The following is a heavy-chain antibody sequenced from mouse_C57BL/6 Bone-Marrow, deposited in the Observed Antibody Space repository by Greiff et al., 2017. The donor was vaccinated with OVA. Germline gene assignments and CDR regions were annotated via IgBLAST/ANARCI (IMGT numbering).Heavy chain of an antibody. D-gene: IGHD1-1*01. CDR1: GYTFTSYW. Sequence: QVQLQQPGAELVKPGASVKLSCKASGYTFTSYWMHWVKQRPGQGLEWIGMIHPNSGSTNYNEKFKSKATLTVDKSSSTAYMQLSSLTSEDSAVYYCARLRRDYGNYFDYWGQGTTLTVSS. CDR3: ARLRRDYGNYFDY. V-gene: IGHV1-64*01. CDR2: IHPNSGST. J-gene: IGHJ2*01.